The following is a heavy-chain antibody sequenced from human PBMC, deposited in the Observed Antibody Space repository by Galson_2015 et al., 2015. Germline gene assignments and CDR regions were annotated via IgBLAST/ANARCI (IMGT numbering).Heavy chain of an antibody. J-gene: IGHJ6*02. Sequence: SLRLSCAASGFTFSNARMSWVRQAPGKGLEWVGRIKSKTDGGTTDYAAPVKGRFTISRDDSKNTLYLQMNSLKTEDTAVYYCTTDSSSWSRVSYYYGMDVWGQGTTVTVSS. CDR2: IKSKTDGGTT. CDR3: TTDSSSWSRVSYYYGMDV. D-gene: IGHD6-13*01. CDR1: GFTFSNAR. V-gene: IGHV3-15*01.